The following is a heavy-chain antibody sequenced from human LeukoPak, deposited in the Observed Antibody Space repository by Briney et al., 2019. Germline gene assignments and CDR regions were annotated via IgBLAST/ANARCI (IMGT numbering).Heavy chain of an antibody. J-gene: IGHJ4*02. CDR1: GGSISSGDYY. D-gene: IGHD3-9*01. CDR2: IYTSGST. CDR3: AREPWDILTAYSPFDY. V-gene: IGHV4-61*02. Sequence: SETLSLTCSVSGGSISSGDYYWSWIRQTAGKGLEWIGRIYTSGSTNYNPSLKSRVTISVDTSKNQFSLKLSSVTAADTAVYYCAREPWDILTAYSPFDYWGQGTLVTVSS.